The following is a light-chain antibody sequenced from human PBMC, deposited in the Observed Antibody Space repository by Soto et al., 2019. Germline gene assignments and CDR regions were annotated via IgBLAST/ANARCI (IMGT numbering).Light chain of an antibody. J-gene: IGKJ4*01. CDR1: QGISNW. CDR2: AAS. CDR3: PPANSFPLT. Sequence: DIQMTQSPSSVSASVGDRVIITCRTSQGISNWLAWYQHKPGKAPNLLIYAASSLQSGVPSRFSGSRSGTDFTLTISSLQTEDFATSYCPPANSFPLTFGGGTKVEIK. V-gene: IGKV1-12*01.